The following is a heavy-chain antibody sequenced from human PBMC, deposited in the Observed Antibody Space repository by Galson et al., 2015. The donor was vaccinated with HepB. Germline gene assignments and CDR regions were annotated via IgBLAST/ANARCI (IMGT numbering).Heavy chain of an antibody. V-gene: IGHV3-48*01. CDR2: ISSRGNTI. CDR3: VRPKYYYDSSGYYAFDI. CDR1: GFTFSSYS. D-gene: IGHD3-22*01. Sequence: SLRLSCAASGFTFSSYSLDWVRQAPGKGLEWVSYISSRGNTIYYADSVKGRFTISRDNAKNSLYLQMDSLKVEDTAVYYCVRPKYYYDSSGYYAFDIWGQGTTVTVSS. J-gene: IGHJ3*02.